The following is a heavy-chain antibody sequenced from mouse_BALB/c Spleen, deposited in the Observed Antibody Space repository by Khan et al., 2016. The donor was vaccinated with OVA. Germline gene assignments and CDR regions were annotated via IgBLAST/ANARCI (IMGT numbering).Heavy chain of an antibody. D-gene: IGHD2-12*01. CDR3: ARGEAAFCRNDGGAMDY. CDR2: INTHSGVP. J-gene: IGHJ4*01. Sequence: VQLVESGPELKKPGETVRISCKASGYTFTTAGMQWVQKMPGKGLKWIGWINTHSGVPKYAEDFKGRFAFSLETSASIGYLQITNLKNEDTATYFCARGEAAFCRNDGGAMDYWGQGTSVTVSS. CDR1: GYTFTTAG. V-gene: IGHV9-4*02.